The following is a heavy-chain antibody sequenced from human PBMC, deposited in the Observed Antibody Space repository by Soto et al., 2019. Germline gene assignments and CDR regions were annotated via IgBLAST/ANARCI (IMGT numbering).Heavy chain of an antibody. J-gene: IGHJ6*02. CDR3: ARDKYSSSWYGGGLGAYGMDV. V-gene: IGHV4-59*01. D-gene: IGHD6-13*01. CDR2: IYYSGST. CDR1: GGSISSYY. Sequence: SETLSLTCTVSGGSISSYYWSWIRQPPGKGLEWIGYIYYSGSTNYNPSLKSRVTISVDTSKNQFSLKLSSVTAADTAVYYCARDKYSSSWYGGGLGAYGMDVWGQGTTVTVSS.